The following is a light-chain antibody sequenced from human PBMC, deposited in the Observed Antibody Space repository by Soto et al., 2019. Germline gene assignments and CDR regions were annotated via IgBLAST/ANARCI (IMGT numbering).Light chain of an antibody. CDR3: MQALQTPVT. V-gene: IGKV2-28*01. CDR1: QSLVHSNGYTY. CDR2: LGS. J-gene: IGKJ5*01. Sequence: DIVMTQSPLSLPVTPGEPASISCRSSQSLVHSNGYTYLDWYLQKPGQSPHLLIYLGSNRASGVPDRFSGIGSGTDFTLRISRVEAEDVGVSYCMQALQTPVTFGQGTRLEIK.